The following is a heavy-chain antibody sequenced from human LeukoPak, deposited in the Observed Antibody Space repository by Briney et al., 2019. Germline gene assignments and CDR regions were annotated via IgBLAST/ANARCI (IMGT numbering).Heavy chain of an antibody. V-gene: IGHV3-53*01. CDR2: IYSGGST. Sequence: GGSLRLSCAASGFTVSSNYMSWVRQAPGKGLEWVSVIYSGGSTYYADSVKGRFTISRDNSKNTLYLQMNSLRAGDTAVYYCASALWGGYYFDYWGQGTLVTVSS. CDR3: ASALWGGYYFDY. D-gene: IGHD2-21*01. CDR1: GFTVSSNY. J-gene: IGHJ4*02.